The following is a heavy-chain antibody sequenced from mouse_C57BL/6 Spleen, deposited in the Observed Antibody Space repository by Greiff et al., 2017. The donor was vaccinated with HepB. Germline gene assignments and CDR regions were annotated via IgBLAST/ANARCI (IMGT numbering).Heavy chain of an antibody. J-gene: IGHJ4*01. CDR1: GYTFTSYW. Sequence: QVQLKQPGAELVRPGSSVKLSCKASGYTFTSYWMHWVKQRPIQGLEWIGNIDPSDSETHYNQKFKDKATLTVDKSSSTAYMQLSSLTSEDSAVYYCARDDHYAMDYWGQGTSVTVSS. V-gene: IGHV1-52*01. CDR3: ARDDHYAMDY. CDR2: IDPSDSET.